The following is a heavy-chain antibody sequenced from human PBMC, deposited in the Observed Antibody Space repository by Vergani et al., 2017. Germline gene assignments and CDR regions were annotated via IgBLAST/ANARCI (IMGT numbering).Heavy chain of an antibody. Sequence: QLQLQESGPGLVKPSETLSLTCTVSGGSISSSSYYWGWIRQPPGKGLEWIGSIYYSGSTYYNPSLKSRVTISVDTSKNQFSLKLSSVTAADTAVYYCARDLVEGGIAVAGTEVYYGMDVWGQGTTVTVSS. D-gene: IGHD6-19*01. J-gene: IGHJ6*02. CDR2: IYYSGST. CDR1: GGSISSSSYY. CDR3: ARDLVEGGIAVAGTEVYYGMDV. V-gene: IGHV4-39*07.